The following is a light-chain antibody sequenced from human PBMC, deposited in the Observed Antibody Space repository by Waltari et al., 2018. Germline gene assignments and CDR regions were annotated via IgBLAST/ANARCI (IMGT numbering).Light chain of an antibody. J-gene: IGLJ2*01. V-gene: IGLV3-25*03. CDR3: QSADSSGPSVV. Sequence: SYELTQPSSMSVSPGQTARITCSGNFLEKQYGYWYQQKPGQAPILVIFKDNERPSGIPERFSGSSSGTTVTLTISGGQAEDEADYYCQSADSSGPSVVFGGGTKLT. CDR2: KDN. CDR1: FLEKQY.